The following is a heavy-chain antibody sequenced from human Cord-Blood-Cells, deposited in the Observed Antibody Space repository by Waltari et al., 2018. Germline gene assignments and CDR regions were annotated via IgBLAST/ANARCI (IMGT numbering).Heavy chain of an antibody. V-gene: IGHV1-69*01. D-gene: IGHD5-18*01. J-gene: IGHJ3*02. CDR3: ARRMRGGYSYGYDAFDI. CDR1: GGPFSRYA. CDR2: IIPIFGTA. Sequence: QVQLVQSGTEVKKPGSSVKVSCKASGGPFSRYAISWVRQAPGQGLEWMGGIIPIFGTANYAQKFQGRVTITADESTSTAYMELSSLRSEDTAVYYCARRMRGGYSYGYDAFDIWGQGTMVTVSS.